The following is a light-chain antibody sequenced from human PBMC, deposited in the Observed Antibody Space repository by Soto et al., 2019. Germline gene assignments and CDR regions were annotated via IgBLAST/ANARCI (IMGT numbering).Light chain of an antibody. CDR2: GAS. V-gene: IGKV3-15*01. Sequence: EIVMTQSPATLSVSPGERATLSCRASQSVSSNLAWYQQKPGQAPRLLIYGASTSATDIPARFSGSGSGTEFTLTINRLQSEDFAVYYCQQYNNWRGPFGQGTKVEIK. CDR1: QSVSSN. J-gene: IGKJ1*01. CDR3: QQYNNWRGP.